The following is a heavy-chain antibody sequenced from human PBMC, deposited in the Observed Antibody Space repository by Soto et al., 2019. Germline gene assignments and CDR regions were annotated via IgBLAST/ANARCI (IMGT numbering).Heavy chain of an antibody. J-gene: IGHJ3*02. CDR2: ISSSSSTI. CDR1: GFTFSSSG. Sequence: EVQLVASGAGLVQPGGSLRLSCAASGFTFSSSGMNWVRQAPGKGLEWVSYISSSSSTIYYADSVKGRFTISRDNAKNSLYLQMNSLRAEDTAVYYCARDLTRRGGGAFDIWGQGTMVTVSS. V-gene: IGHV3-48*01. D-gene: IGHD2-15*01. CDR3: ARDLTRRGGGAFDI.